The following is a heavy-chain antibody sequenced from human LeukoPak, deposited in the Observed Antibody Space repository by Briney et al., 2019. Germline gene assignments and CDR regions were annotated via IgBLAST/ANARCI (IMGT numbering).Heavy chain of an antibody. V-gene: IGHV1-69*13. CDR3: ARDAVTGAFDI. CDR1: GGTFSSYA. CDR2: IIPIFCTA. D-gene: IGHD1-20*01. J-gene: IGHJ3*02. Sequence: ASVKVSCKDSGGTFSSYAISWVRQAPGHGLEWMGGIIPIFCTANYAQKFQARVTITADESTSTAYMELSSLRSEDTAVYYCARDAVTGAFDIWGQGTMVTVSS.